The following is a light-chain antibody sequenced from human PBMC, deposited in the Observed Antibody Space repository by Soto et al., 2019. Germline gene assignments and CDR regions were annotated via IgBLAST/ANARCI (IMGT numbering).Light chain of an antibody. CDR1: QSVASN. J-gene: IGKJ4*01. CDR2: GAS. CDR3: HHYNNWHHT. Sequence: DIVMTQSPATLSVSPGERATLSCRASQSVASNLAWYQQRPGQAPRLLIYGASTRATGVPVRFSGSGSGTEFTLTISSLQSEDFEVYHCHHYNNWHHTFGGGTKVEIK. V-gene: IGKV3-15*01.